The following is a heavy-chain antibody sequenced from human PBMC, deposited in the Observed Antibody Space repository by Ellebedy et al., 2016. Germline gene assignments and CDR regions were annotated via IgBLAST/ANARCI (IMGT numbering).Heavy chain of an antibody. D-gene: IGHD6-13*01. J-gene: IGHJ6*03. V-gene: IGHV3-21*01. CDR3: TRAAPGSGFDYCYYMDV. Sequence: GESLKISXAASGFTFSIYSMNWVRQAPGKGLEWVSSITSSSSRIYYADSLKGRFTISRDNAKNSLYLQMNGLRAEDTAVYYCTRAAPGSGFDYCYYMDVWGKGTTVTVSS. CDR2: ITSSSSRI. CDR1: GFTFSIYS.